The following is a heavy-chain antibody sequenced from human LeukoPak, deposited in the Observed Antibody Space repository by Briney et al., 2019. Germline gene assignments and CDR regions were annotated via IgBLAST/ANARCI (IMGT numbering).Heavy chain of an antibody. Sequence: ASVKVSCKASGYTFTGYNMHWVRQAPGQGLEWMGWINPNSGGTNYAQKFQGRVTMTRDTSISTAYMELSRLRSDDTAVYYCARDDCTSCYASDYWGQGTLVTVSS. J-gene: IGHJ4*02. D-gene: IGHD2-2*01. CDR3: ARDDCTSCYASDY. CDR1: GYTFTGYN. CDR2: INPNSGGT. V-gene: IGHV1-2*02.